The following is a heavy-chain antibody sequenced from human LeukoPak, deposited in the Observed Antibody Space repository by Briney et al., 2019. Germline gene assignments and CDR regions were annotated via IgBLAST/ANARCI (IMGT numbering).Heavy chain of an antibody. CDR1: GFTVNSNY. CDR2: IYSGGST. V-gene: IGHV3-66*01. J-gene: IGHJ4*02. D-gene: IGHD3-10*01. CDR3: AAPGNRVSGPFDF. Sequence: PGGSLRLSCAASGFTVNSNYMSWVRQAPGKGVEWISVIYSGGSTYYADSVKGRFTISRDNARNTLYLQMSSLRAEDTAVYFCAAPGNRVSGPFDFWGQGTLVTVSS.